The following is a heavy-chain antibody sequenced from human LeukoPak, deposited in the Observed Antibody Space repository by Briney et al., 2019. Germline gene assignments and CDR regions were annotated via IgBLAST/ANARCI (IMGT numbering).Heavy chain of an antibody. J-gene: IGHJ2*01. V-gene: IGHV4-59*08. Sequence: SETLSLTCSVSGGSIRSYYWSWIRQPPGKGLEWIGYIYYSGNYNPSLKSRVTISSDTSKNQFSLKLSSVTAADTAVYYCARQVYTYYGSGSSGYFDRWGRGTLVTVSS. CDR1: GGSIRSYY. CDR2: IYYSG. CDR3: ARQVYTYYGSGSSGYFDR. D-gene: IGHD3-10*01.